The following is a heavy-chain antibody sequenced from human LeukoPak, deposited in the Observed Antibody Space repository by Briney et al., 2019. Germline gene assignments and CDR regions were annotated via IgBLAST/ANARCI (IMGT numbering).Heavy chain of an antibody. V-gene: IGHV3-11*04. CDR3: ARRSYYYDSSGYYF. CDR2: ISSSGSTI. CDR1: GFTFSDYY. Sequence: GGSLRLSCAASGFTFSDYYMSWIRQAPGKGLEWVSYISSSGSTIYYADSVKGRFTISRDNAKNSLYLQMNSLRAEDTAVYYCARRSYYYDSSGYYFWGQGTLVTVSS. D-gene: IGHD3-22*01. J-gene: IGHJ4*02.